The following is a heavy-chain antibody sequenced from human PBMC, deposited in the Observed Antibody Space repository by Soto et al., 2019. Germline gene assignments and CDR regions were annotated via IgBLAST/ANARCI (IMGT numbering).Heavy chain of an antibody. J-gene: IGHJ6*02. Sequence: GGSLRLSCAASGLTFSGYEMNWVRQAPGKGLEWVSYISSSGSSISYADSVKGRFTIARDNAKNSLYLQMNSLRAEDTAVYYCATDSGSYSGYSYYAMDVWGQGTTVTVSS. CDR1: GLTFSGYE. V-gene: IGHV3-48*03. D-gene: IGHD1-26*01. CDR3: ATDSGSYSGYSYYAMDV. CDR2: ISSSGSSI.